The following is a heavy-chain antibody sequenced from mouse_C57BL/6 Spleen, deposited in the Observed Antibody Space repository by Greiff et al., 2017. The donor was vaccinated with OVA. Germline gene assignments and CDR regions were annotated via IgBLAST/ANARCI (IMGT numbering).Heavy chain of an antibody. V-gene: IGHV5-16*01. CDR1: GFTFSDYY. CDR3: ARVYDFYAMDY. Sequence: EVKLMESEGGLVQPGSSMKLSCTASGFTFSDYYMAWVRQVPEKGLEWVANINYDGSSTYYLDSLKSRFIISRDNEKNILYLQMSSLKSEDTATYYCARVYDFYAMDYWGQGTSVTVSS. CDR2: INYDGSST. D-gene: IGHD2-3*01. J-gene: IGHJ4*01.